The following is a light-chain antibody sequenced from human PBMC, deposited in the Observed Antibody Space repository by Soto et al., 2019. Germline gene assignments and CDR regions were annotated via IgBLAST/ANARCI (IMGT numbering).Light chain of an antibody. CDR3: SSYAGSNNFGYV. CDR1: SSDVGGYNY. Sequence: QSVLTQPTSASGSPGQSVTISCTGTSSDVGGYNYVSWYQQHPGKAPKLMIYEVSKRPSGVPDRFSGSKSGNTASLTVSGLQAEDEADYYCSSYAGSNNFGYVFGTGTKVTVL. CDR2: EVS. V-gene: IGLV2-8*01. J-gene: IGLJ1*01.